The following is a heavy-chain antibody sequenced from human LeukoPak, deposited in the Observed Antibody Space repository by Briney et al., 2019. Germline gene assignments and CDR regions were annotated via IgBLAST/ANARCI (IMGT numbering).Heavy chain of an antibody. D-gene: IGHD6-19*01. J-gene: IGHJ6*02. Sequence: SETLSLTCTVSGGSISSSSYYWGWIRQPPGKGLEWIGSIYYSGSTCYNPSLKSRVTISVDTSKNQFPLELSSVTAADTAVYYCARGRAVAGTVNYYYGMDVWGQGTTVTVSS. CDR3: ARGRAVAGTVNYYYGMDV. CDR2: IYYSGST. CDR1: GGSISSSSYY. V-gene: IGHV4-39*01.